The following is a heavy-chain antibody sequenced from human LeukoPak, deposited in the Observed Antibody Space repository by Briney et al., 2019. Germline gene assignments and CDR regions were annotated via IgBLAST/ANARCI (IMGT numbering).Heavy chain of an antibody. J-gene: IGHJ4*02. D-gene: IGHD5-12*01. V-gene: IGHV3-21*01. Sequence: NPGGSLRLSCAASGFTFSSYAMSWVRQAPGKGLEWVSSISSSSSYIYYADSVKGRFTISRDNAKNSLYLQMNSLRAEDTAVYYCARDTRGYSGYDRTDYWGQGTLVTVSS. CDR2: ISSSSSYI. CDR1: GFTFSSYA. CDR3: ARDTRGYSGYDRTDY.